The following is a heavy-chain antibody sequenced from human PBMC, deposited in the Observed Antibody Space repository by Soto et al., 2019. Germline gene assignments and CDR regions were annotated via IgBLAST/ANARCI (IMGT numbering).Heavy chain of an antibody. CDR3: AKVSRKGSAIDLDY. J-gene: IGHJ4*02. CDR1: GYTFSNYD. Sequence: QVQRVQSGAELKKPGASVKVSCKASGYTFSNYDMNWVRQATGQGPEWIGWVNPNNGDTGYAQKFQGRVTLTTDISTTTAYMELTSLRSEDTAIYYCAKVSRKGSAIDLDYWGQGTLITVSS. CDR2: VNPNNGDT. D-gene: IGHD3-10*01. V-gene: IGHV1-8*01.